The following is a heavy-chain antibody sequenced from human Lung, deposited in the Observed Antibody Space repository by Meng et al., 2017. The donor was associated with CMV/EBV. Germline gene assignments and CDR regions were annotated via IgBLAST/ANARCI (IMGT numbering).Heavy chain of an antibody. CDR1: GFTFDDYA. J-gene: IGHJ6*02. D-gene: IGHD1/OR15-1a*01. V-gene: IGHV3-9*01. CDR2: ISWNSGSI. CDR3: AKGHKQDYYYYYGMDV. Sequence: SLKISCAASGFTFDDYAMHWVRQAPGKGLEWVSGISWNSGSIGYADSVKGRFTISRDNAKNSLYLQMNSLRAEDTALYYCAKGHKQDYYYYYGMDVWGQRTTVTVSS.